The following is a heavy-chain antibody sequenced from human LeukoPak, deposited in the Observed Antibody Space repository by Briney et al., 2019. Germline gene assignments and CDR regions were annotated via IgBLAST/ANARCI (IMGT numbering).Heavy chain of an antibody. J-gene: IGHJ4*02. Sequence: GGSLRLSCAASGFTFSSYPMSWVRQAPGKGLEWVAYIISGSNTIYYADSVKGRFTVSRDNAKNSLFLQMNSLRAEDTAIYYCARNGALGSCSGGSCPLDYWGQGTLVTVSS. V-gene: IGHV3-48*01. D-gene: IGHD2-15*01. CDR3: ARNGALGSCSGGSCPLDY. CDR1: GFTFSSYP. CDR2: IISGSNTI.